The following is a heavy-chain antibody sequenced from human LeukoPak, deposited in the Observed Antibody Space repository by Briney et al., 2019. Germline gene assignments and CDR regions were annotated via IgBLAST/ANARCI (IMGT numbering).Heavy chain of an antibody. V-gene: IGHV5-51*01. CDR2: IYPGDSDT. CDR1: GYSFTSYW. J-gene: IGHJ4*02. D-gene: IGHD3-9*01. CDR3: ARSSRYDILTGYPPDDY. Sequence: GESLKISCKGSGYSFTSYWVGSVRQMPGKGLEWMGIIYPGDSDTRYSPSFQGQVTISADKSISTAYLQWSSLKASDTAMYYCARSSRYDILTGYPPDDYWGQGTLVTVSS.